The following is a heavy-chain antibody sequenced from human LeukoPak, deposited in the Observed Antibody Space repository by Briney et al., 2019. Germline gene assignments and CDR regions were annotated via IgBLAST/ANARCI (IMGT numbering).Heavy chain of an antibody. D-gene: IGHD6-13*01. CDR2: IRYDGSNK. J-gene: IGHJ4*02. CDR3: AEDKMWQQPGYPYYFDY. V-gene: IGHV3-30*02. Sequence: GGSLRLSCAASGFTFSSYGMHWVRQAPGKGLEWVAFIRYDGSNKYYADSVKGRFTISRDNSKNTLYLQMNSLRAEDTAVYYCAEDKMWQQPGYPYYFDYWGQGTLVTVSS. CDR1: GFTFSSYG.